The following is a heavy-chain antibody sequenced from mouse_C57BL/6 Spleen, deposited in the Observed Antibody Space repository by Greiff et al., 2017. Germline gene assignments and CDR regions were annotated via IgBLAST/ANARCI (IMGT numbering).Heavy chain of an antibody. Sequence: VQLQQSGPELVKPGASVKISCKASGYTFTDYYMNWVKQSHGKSLEWIGDINPNNGGTSYNQKFKGKATLTVDKSSSTAYMELRSLTSEDSAVYYCARTLTTPAWFAYWGQGTLVTVSA. CDR2: INPNNGGT. D-gene: IGHD1-1*01. CDR1: GYTFTDYY. V-gene: IGHV1-26*01. CDR3: ARTLTTPAWFAY. J-gene: IGHJ3*01.